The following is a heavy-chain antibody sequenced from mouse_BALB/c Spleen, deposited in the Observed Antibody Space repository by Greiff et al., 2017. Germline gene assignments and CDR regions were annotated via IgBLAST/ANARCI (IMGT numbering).Heavy chain of an antibody. V-gene: IGHV14-3*02. D-gene: IGHD2-10*02. CDR1: GFNIKDTY. Sequence: VQLQQSGAELVKPGASVKLSCTASGFNIKDTYMHWVKQRPEQGLEWIGRIDPANGNTKYDPKFQGKATITADTSSNTAYLQLSSLTSEDTAVYYCARGYGKGWFAYWGQGTLVTVSA. J-gene: IGHJ3*01. CDR3: ARGYGKGWFAY. CDR2: IDPANGNT.